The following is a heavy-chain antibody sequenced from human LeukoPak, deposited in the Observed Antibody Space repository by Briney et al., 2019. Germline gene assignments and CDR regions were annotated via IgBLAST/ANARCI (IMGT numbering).Heavy chain of an antibody. CDR3: TRARGSSWYDY. Sequence: ASVKVSCKASGYTFSDYYMHWVRQAPGQGLQWMGWINPNSGDTGYAQKFQGRVTLTRDTSITTAYMELTNLRSDDTAVYYCTRARGSSWYDYWGQGTLVTVPS. J-gene: IGHJ4*02. D-gene: IGHD6-13*01. V-gene: IGHV1-2*02. CDR2: INPNSGDT. CDR1: GYTFSDYY.